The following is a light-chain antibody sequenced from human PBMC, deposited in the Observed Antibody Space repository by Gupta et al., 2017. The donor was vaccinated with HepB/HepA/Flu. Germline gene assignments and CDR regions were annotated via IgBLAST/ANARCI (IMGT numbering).Light chain of an antibody. CDR3: QQYGSSPRT. CDR1: LSVNSNY. Sequence: EIVLTQFPGTLSLSPGERATLSCRASLSVNSNYLAWYQQKLGQAPRVLIYGASSRATGIPDRFSGSGSGTDFTLTISRLEPEDFAVYYCQQYGSSPRTFGQGTKVEIK. CDR2: GAS. J-gene: IGKJ1*01. V-gene: IGKV3-20*01.